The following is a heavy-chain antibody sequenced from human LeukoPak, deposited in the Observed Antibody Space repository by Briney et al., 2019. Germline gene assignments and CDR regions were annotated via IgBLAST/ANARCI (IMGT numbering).Heavy chain of an antibody. CDR2: ISAYNGNT. CDR3: ARDPGYDSWSGLVGLDP. D-gene: IGHD3-3*01. Sequence: ASVKVSCKASGYTFTSYGISWVRQAPGQGLEWMGWISAYNGNTNYAQKLQGRVTMTTDTSTSTAYMELRSLRSDDTAVYYCARDPGYDSWSGLVGLDPWGQGTLVTVSS. V-gene: IGHV1-18*01. J-gene: IGHJ5*02. CDR1: GYTFTSYG.